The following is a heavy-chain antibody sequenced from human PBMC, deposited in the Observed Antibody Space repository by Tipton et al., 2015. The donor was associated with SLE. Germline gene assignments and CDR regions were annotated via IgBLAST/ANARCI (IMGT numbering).Heavy chain of an antibody. CDR1: GGSISSSSYY. CDR3: ARGLYYYYGMDV. V-gene: IGHV4-39*07. Sequence: TLSLTCTVSGGSISSSSYYWGWIRQPPGKGLEWIGYIYYSGSTYYNPSLKSRVTISVDTSKNQFSLKLTSVTAADTAVYYCARGLYYYYGMDVWGQGTTVTVSS. J-gene: IGHJ6*02. CDR2: IYYSGST.